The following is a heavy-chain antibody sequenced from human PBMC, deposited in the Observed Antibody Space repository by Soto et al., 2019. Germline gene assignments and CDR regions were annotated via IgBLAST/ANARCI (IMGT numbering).Heavy chain of an antibody. CDR1: VVSVSSGSFC. V-gene: IGHV4-61*01. J-gene: IGHJ4*02. CDR3: ARGATVTQYDY. Sequence: SETLSLTCTVSVVSVSSGSFCWAWIRQPPGKGLEWIGFISYSGTTNYNPSLKSRVTISVDTSRSHISLKVSSLTAADTAVYYCARGATVTQYDYWGQGTLVTVSS. D-gene: IGHD4-17*01. CDR2: ISYSGTT.